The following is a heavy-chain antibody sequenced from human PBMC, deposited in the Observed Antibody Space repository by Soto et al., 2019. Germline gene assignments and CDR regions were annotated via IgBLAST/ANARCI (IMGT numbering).Heavy chain of an antibody. CDR3: ARGGEALATMSPFDY. CDR2: IGTAGDT. CDR1: GFTFSSYD. D-gene: IGHD5-12*01. V-gene: IGHV3-13*01. J-gene: IGHJ4*02. Sequence: GGSLRLSCAASGFTFSSYDMHWVRQATGKGLEWVSAIGTAGDTYYPGSVKGRFTISRENAKNSLYLQMNSLRAEDTAVYYCARGGEALATMSPFDYWGQGTLVTVSS.